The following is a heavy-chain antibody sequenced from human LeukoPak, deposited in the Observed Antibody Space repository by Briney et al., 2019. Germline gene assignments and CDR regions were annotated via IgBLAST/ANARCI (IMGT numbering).Heavy chain of an antibody. J-gene: IGHJ4*02. Sequence: ASVKVSCKASGYTFTSYVMHWVRQAPGQRLEWMGWINAGNGNTKYSQKFQGRVTITRDTSASTAYMELSSLRSEDTAVYYCARSGYSSSWPDYWGQGTLVTVSS. V-gene: IGHV1-3*01. CDR3: ARSGYSSSWPDY. D-gene: IGHD6-13*01. CDR2: INAGNGNT. CDR1: GYTFTSYV.